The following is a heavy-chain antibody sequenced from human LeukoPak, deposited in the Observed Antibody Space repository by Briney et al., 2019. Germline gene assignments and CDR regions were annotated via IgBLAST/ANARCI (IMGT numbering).Heavy chain of an antibody. J-gene: IGHJ3*01. D-gene: IGHD6-13*01. CDR1: GFTFSSYA. CDR2: ISGSGAST. V-gene: IGHV3-23*01. CDR3: AKARHSSSWYGGN. Sequence: GGSLRLSCAASGFTFSSYAMTWVRQAPGKGLEWVSAISGSGASTYYADSVKGRFTISRDNSKSTLYLQMNSLRVEDTAVYFCAKARHSSSWYGGNWGQGTMVTVSS.